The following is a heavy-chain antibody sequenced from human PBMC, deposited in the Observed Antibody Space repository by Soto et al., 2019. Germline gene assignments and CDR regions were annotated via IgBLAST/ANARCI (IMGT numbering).Heavy chain of an antibody. CDR1: GLTFSNYN. CDR2: ISSNGGST. D-gene: IGHD2-15*01. V-gene: IGHV3-64D*06. CDR3: RTQVFYSGGMDD. J-gene: IGHJ6*02. Sequence: PXGTLCLSCSASGLTFSNYNMHWVRQPPGKGLEYVSAISSNGGSTYYEDSVMGRFIISRDNSKNTLYLQMSSLRAEGRSVYYCRTQVFYSGGMDDWGQGTPVTVSS.